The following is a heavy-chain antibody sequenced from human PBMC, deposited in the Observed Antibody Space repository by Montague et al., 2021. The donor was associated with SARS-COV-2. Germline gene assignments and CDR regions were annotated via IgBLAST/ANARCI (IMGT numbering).Heavy chain of an antibody. CDR3: AHKIYGSNRRWFDS. D-gene: IGHD6-13*01. V-gene: IGHV2-70*12. Sequence: PALVKPTQTLTLTCTFSGFSLSTRGVCVSWIRQPPGKALEWLALIYWDDAKHYSPSLKTRLTISKDTSKNQVVLTMTNMDPVDTATYYCAHKIYGSNRRWFDSWGQGTLVTVSS. CDR2: IYWDDAK. CDR1: GFSLSTRGVC. J-gene: IGHJ5*01.